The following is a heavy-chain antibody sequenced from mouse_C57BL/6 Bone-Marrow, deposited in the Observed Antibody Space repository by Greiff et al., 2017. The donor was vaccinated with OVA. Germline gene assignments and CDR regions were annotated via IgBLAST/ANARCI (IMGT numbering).Heavy chain of an antibody. V-gene: IGHV2-9-1*01. CDR3: ARVTTVVEGVYAMDY. CDR1: GFSLTSYA. D-gene: IGHD1-1*01. J-gene: IGHJ4*01. CDR2: IWTGGGT. Sequence: VQGVESGPGLVAPSQSLSITCTVSGFSLTSYAISWVRQPPGKGLEWLGVIWTGGGTNYNSALKSRLSISKDNSKSQVFLKMNSLQTDDTARYYCARVTTVVEGVYAMDYWGQGTSVTVSS.